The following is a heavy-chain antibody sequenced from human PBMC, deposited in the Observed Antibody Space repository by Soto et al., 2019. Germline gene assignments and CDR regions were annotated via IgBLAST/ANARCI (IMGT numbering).Heavy chain of an antibody. J-gene: IGHJ4*02. V-gene: IGHV3-30-3*01. D-gene: IGHD5-18*01. CDR3: ARDLNTAMDY. Sequence: PGGSLRLSCAASGFTFSSYAMHWVRQAPGKGLEWVAVISYDGSNKYCADSVKGRFTISRDNSKNTLYLQMNSLRAEDTAVYYCARDLNTAMDYWAQGTLVTVSS. CDR2: ISYDGSNK. CDR1: GFTFSSYA.